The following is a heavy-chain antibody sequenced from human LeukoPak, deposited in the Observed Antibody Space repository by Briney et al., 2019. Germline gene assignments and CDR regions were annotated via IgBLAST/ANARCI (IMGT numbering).Heavy chain of an antibody. CDR3: ARDGGSGYDPADFQH. V-gene: IGHV4-59*01. CDR2: VYYNGVT. D-gene: IGHD5-12*01. J-gene: IGHJ1*01. Sequence: SETLSLTCTVSGGSISNYYWSWIRQPPGKGLEWIGYVYYNGVTHYNPSLQSRISISVDMSKNQFSLKVTSVTAADTAVYYCARDGGSGYDPADFQHWGQGTLVTVSS. CDR1: GGSISNYY.